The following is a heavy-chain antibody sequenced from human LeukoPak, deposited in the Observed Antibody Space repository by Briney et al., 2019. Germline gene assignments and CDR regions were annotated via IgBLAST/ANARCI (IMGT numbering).Heavy chain of an antibody. Sequence: GGPLRLSCAASGFTLSSYSMNWVRQAPGKGLEWVSSISSSSSYIYYADSVKGRFTISRDNAKNSLYLQMNSLRAEDTAVYYCARDEWGIGMDVWGQGTTVTVSS. V-gene: IGHV3-21*01. CDR3: ARDEWGIGMDV. CDR2: ISSSSSYI. D-gene: IGHD2-8*01. CDR1: GFTLSSYS. J-gene: IGHJ6*02.